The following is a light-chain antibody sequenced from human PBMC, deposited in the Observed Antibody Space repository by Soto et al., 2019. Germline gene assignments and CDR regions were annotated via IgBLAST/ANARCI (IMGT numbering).Light chain of an antibody. J-gene: IGKJ5*01. CDR2: DAS. CDR3: QQRSNSPPWIT. V-gene: IGKV3-11*01. CDR1: QCVSSN. Sequence: EIVITHPPATLSVSACEGATLSVSAGQCVSSNLAWYQQKPVQAPRLLIYDASNRATGIPSKFSGSGSGTDFTLTISSLEPEDSAVYYCQQRSNSPPWITFGQGTRLEI.